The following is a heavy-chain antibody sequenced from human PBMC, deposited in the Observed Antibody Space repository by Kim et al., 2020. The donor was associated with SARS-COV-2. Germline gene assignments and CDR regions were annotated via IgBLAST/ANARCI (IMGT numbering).Heavy chain of an antibody. CDR2: ISSSSSYI. CDR1: GFTFSSYS. D-gene: IGHD3-10*01. V-gene: IGHV3-21*01. CDR3: ARESIMVRGVKRVCHFDY. J-gene: IGHJ4*02. Sequence: GGSLRLSCAASGFTFSSYSMNWVRQAPGKGLEWVSSISSSSSYIYYADSVKGRFTISRDNAKNTLYLQMNSLRAEDTAVYYCARESIMVRGVKRVCHFDYWGQGTLVTVSS.